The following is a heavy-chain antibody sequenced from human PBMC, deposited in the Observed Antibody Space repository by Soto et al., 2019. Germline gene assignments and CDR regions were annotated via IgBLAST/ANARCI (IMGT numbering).Heavy chain of an antibody. D-gene: IGHD3-16*01. CDR2: MNPNSGNT. J-gene: IGHJ4*02. CDR3: ARGPIARIMITFGGVIFDY. V-gene: IGHV1-8*01. Sequence: ASVKVSCKASGYTFTSYDINWVRQATGQGLEWMGWMNPNSGNTGYAQKFQGRVTMTRNTSISTAYMELSSLRSEDTAVYYCARGPIARIMITFGGVIFDYWGQGTLVTVSS. CDR1: GYTFTSYD.